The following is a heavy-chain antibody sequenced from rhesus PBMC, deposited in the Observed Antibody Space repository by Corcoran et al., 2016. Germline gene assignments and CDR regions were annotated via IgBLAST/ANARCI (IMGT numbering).Heavy chain of an antibody. J-gene: IGHJ4*01. V-gene: IGHV4-99*01. CDR1: GYSISSGSS. CDR3: VRPGLEYCTGSGCYVFVY. D-gene: IGHD2-21*01. CDR2: ISSSTGNT. Sequence: QVQLQESGPGLVKPSETLSLTCGVSGYSISSGSSWGWIRQPPGTGLGVFGYISSSTGNTYYNPSLRSRVTISKDTSKNQFSLKLSSVTAADTAVYYCVRPGLEYCTGSGCYVFVYWGQGVLVTVSS.